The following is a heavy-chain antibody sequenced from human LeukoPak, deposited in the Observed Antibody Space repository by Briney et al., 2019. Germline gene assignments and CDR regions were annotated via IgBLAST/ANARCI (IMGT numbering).Heavy chain of an antibody. Sequence: GGSLRLSCAASGFTFSSYAMSWVRQAPGKGLEWVSAISGSGGSTYYADSVKGRFTISRDNSKNTLYLQMNSLRAEDTAVYYCAKVRGSVSYYRRGYFDYWGQGNLVTVSS. J-gene: IGHJ4*02. D-gene: IGHD3-10*01. V-gene: IGHV3-23*01. CDR1: GFTFSSYA. CDR2: ISGSGGST. CDR3: AKVRGSVSYYRRGYFDY.